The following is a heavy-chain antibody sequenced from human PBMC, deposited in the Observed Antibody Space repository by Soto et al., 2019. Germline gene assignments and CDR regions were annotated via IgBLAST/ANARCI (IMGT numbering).Heavy chain of an antibody. V-gene: IGHV1-8*01. D-gene: IGHD2-2*01. Sequence: QVQLVQSGAEVKKPGASVKVSCKASGYTFTSYDINWVRQAPGQGLEWMGWMNPNSGNTGHAQKYQGRVTMNMNTSISTAYMELSSLRSEDTAVYYCARTVVPAAIPYYYYMDVWGKGTTVTVSS. CDR2: MNPNSGNT. CDR1: GYTFTSYD. CDR3: ARTVVPAAIPYYYYMDV. J-gene: IGHJ6*03.